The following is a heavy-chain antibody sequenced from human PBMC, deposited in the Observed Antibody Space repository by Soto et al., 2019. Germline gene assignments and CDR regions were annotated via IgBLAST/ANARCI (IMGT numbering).Heavy chain of an antibody. J-gene: IGHJ5*02. V-gene: IGHV2-5*02. Sequence: SGPTLVNPTQTLTLTCTFSGFSLSNSGVGVGWIRQPPGKALEWLALIYWDDDKRYSPSLKSRLTITKDTSKNQVVLTMTNMDPVDTATYYCAHAASVTIFGVIRRWFDPWGQGTLVTVS. CDR2: IYWDDDK. CDR1: GFSLSNSGVG. CDR3: AHAASVTIFGVIRRWFDP. D-gene: IGHD3-3*01.